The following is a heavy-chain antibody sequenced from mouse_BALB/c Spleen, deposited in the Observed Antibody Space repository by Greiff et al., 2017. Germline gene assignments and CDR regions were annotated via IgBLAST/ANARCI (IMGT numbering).Heavy chain of an antibody. CDR2: ISSGGSYT. D-gene: IGHD2-3*01. J-gene: IGHJ4*01. CDR3: ARHRDGEAMDY. CDR1: GFTFSSYA. V-gene: IGHV5-9-3*01. Sequence: EVQRVESGGGLVKPGGSLKLSCAASGFTFSSYAMSWVRQTPEKRLEWVATISSGGSYTYYPDSVKGRFTISRDNAKNTLYLQMSSLRSEDTAMYYCARHRDGEAMDYWGQGTSVTVSS.